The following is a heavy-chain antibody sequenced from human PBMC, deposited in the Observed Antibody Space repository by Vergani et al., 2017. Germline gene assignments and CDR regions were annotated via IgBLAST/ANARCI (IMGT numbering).Heavy chain of an antibody. CDR3: AKANPRNSGYDYLYYCNAMDV. Sequence: EVQLLESGGDLVQPGGSLRLSCAASGFTFNHYAMNWVRQAPGKGLEWVSGISGSGGSTYYAGSVKGRFTISRDSSKNTLYLQMNSLSAGDTAVYYCAKANPRNSGYDYLYYCNAMDVWGKGTTVTVSS. CDR1: GFTFNHYA. J-gene: IGHJ6*04. D-gene: IGHD5-12*01. V-gene: IGHV3-23*01. CDR2: ISGSGGST.